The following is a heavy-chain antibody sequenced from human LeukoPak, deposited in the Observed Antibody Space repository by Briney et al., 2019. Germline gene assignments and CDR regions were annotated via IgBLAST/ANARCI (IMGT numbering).Heavy chain of an antibody. V-gene: IGHV4-39*01. J-gene: IGHJ4*02. Sequence: SETLSLTCTVSGGSISSSSYYWARIRQPPGKGLEWIGRTYYSGSTYYNPSLNSRVNISVDSSKNQFSLKLSSVTVEDTAVYYCASQEYNYGLYYFDYWGQGTLVTVSS. CDR3: ASQEYNYGLYYFDY. CDR2: TYYSGST. CDR1: GGSISSSSYY. D-gene: IGHD5-18*01.